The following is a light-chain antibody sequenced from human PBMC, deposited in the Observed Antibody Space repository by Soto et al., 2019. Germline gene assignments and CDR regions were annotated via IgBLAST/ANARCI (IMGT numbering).Light chain of an antibody. CDR1: XSNXGAGYD. CDR3: QSYDSSLSGYV. V-gene: IGLV1-40*01. CDR2: GNS. Sequence: QSALTQPPSVSGAPGQRVTISCTGSXSNXGAGYDVHWYQQLPGTAPKLLIYGNSNRPSGVPDRFSGSKSGTSASLAITGLQAEDEADYYCQSYDSSLSGYVFGTGTKLTVL. J-gene: IGLJ1*01.